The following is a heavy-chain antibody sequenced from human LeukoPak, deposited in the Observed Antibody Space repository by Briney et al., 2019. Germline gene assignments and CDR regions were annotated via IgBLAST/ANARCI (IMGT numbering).Heavy chain of an antibody. D-gene: IGHD3-16*01. Sequence: GPTLVKPTQTLTLTCTFSGFSLNSTGVGVGWIRQPPGKALEWVALIYWGDGERYSPSLKSRLSTNRDTSKTQVVLTMTNMDPVDTATYYCAHSRRGGVREVYYYSYGMDVWGKGTTVTVSS. CDR1: GFSLNSTGVG. CDR3: AHSRRGGVREVYYYSYGMDV. J-gene: IGHJ6*04. CDR2: IYWGDGE. V-gene: IGHV2-5*02.